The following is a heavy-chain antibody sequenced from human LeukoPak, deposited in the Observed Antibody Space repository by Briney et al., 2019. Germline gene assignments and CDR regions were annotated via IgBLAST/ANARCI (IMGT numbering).Heavy chain of an antibody. CDR3: ARDSRYYYYYYMDV. CDR1: GFTVSSNY. CDR2: IYSGGST. Sequence: GGSLRLSCAASGFTVSSNYMSWVRQAPGKGLEWVSVIYSGGSTYYADSVKGRFTISRDNSKNTLYLQMNSLRAEDTAVYYCARDSRYYYYYYMDVWGKGTTVTISS. V-gene: IGHV3-66*01. D-gene: IGHD4-11*01. J-gene: IGHJ6*03.